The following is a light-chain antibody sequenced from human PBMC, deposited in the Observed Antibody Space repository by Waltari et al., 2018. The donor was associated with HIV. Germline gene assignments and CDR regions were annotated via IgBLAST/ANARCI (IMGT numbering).Light chain of an antibody. CDR2: DVI. CDR3: SSYAGSYTFWV. CDR1: SGDVGGYNY. Sequence: QAALTQPRSVSGSPGQSVTISCTGTSGDVGGYNYVSWYQQHPDKAPKLMIHDVIKRPSGVPDRFSGSKSGNTASLTISGLQAEDEADYYCSSYAGSYTFWVFGGGTKLTVL. J-gene: IGLJ3*02. V-gene: IGLV2-11*01.